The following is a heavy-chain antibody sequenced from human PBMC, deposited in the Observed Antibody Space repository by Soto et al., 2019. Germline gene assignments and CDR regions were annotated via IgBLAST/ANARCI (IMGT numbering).Heavy chain of an antibody. CDR3: ARQGGYDYFDY. D-gene: IGHD5-12*01. J-gene: IGHJ4*01. CDR2: IYYTGST. Sequence: SETLSLTCTVSGVSISDYYWSWIRQPPGKGLEWIGYIYYTGSTIYNPFFKSRVTISVDTSKNQFSLKLSSVTAADTAVYYCARQGGYDYFDYWGQGALVTVSS. CDR1: GVSISDYY. V-gene: IGHV4-59*08.